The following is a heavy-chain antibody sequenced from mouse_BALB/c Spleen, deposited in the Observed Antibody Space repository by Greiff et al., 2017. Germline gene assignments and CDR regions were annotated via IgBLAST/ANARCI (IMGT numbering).Heavy chain of an antibody. D-gene: IGHD2-2*01. CDR3: ARQGYDDAMDY. CDR1: GYSFTGYN. V-gene: IGHV1S135*01. J-gene: IGHJ4*01. Sequence: EVKLVESGPELGKPGASVKISCKASGYSFTGYNMYWVKQSHRKSLEWIGYIDPYNGGTSYNQKSKGKATLTVDKSSSTAYMHLNSLTSEDSAIYYCARQGYDDAMDYWGQGTSVTVSS. CDR2: IDPYNGGT.